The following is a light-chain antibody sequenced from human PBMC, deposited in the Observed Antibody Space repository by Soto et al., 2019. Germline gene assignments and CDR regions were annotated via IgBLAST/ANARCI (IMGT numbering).Light chain of an antibody. CDR1: QSISSW. V-gene: IGKV1-5*03. Sequence: DIQLTQSPSTLSASVGDRVTITCRASQSISSWLAWYQQKPGKAPKFLIYKTSNLESGVPSRFSGSGSGTEXXLTISXLQPDDFATYYCQYYNNYCWTFGQGTKVEIK. J-gene: IGKJ1*01. CDR2: KTS. CDR3: QYYNNYCWT.